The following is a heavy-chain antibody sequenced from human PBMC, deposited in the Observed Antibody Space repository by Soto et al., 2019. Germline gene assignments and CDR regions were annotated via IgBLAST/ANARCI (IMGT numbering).Heavy chain of an antibody. CDR1: GFTFSSYA. J-gene: IGHJ3*02. CDR2: ISGSGGST. V-gene: IGHV3-23*01. D-gene: IGHD2-15*01. Sequence: GGSLRLSCAASGFTFSSYAMSWVRQAPGKGLEWVSAISGSGGSTYYADSVKGRFTISRDNSKNTLYLQMNSLRAEDTAVYYGAKTTGSGGTLDAFDIWGQGTMVTVSS. CDR3: AKTTGSGGTLDAFDI.